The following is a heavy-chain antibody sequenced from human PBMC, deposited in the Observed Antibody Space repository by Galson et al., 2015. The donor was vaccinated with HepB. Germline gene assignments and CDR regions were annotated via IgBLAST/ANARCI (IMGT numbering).Heavy chain of an antibody. V-gene: IGHV4-61*01. CDR2: IYYSGST. D-gene: IGHD5-18*01. J-gene: IGHJ4*02. CDR3: AIEDLTAMVEY. Sequence: QVQLQESGPGLVKPSETMSLTCTVSGGYVSSGNYYWSWIRQPQGKGLEWIGYIYYSGSTNYHPSLKSRVTLSVDTSKNQFSLKLSALTAADTAVYYCAIEDLTAMVEYWGQGTLVTVSS. CDR1: GGYVSSGNYY.